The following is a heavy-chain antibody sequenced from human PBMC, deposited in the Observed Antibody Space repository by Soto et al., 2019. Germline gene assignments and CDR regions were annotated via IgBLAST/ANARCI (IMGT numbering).Heavy chain of an antibody. Sequence: KTSETLSLTCTVSGGSVSSGSYYWSWIRQPPGKGLEWIGYIYYSGSTNYNPSLKSRVTISVDASKNQFSLRLSSVTAADTAVYYCARGYFRYWFDPWGQGTTVTVSS. D-gene: IGHD3-10*01. V-gene: IGHV4-61*01. CDR2: IYYSGST. CDR1: GGSVSSGSYY. J-gene: IGHJ5*02. CDR3: ARGYFRYWFDP.